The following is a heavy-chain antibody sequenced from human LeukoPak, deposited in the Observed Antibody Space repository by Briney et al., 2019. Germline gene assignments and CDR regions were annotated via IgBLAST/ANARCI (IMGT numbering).Heavy chain of an antibody. Sequence: GGSLRLSCAASGFTFSSYSMNWVRQAPGKGLEWVSSISSSSGYIYYADSVKGRFTISRDNAKNSLYLQMNSLRAEDTAVYYCARDDKSMVSYFFDYWGQGTLVTVSS. CDR2: ISSSSGYI. D-gene: IGHD2/OR15-2a*01. J-gene: IGHJ4*02. CDR1: GFTFSSYS. CDR3: ARDDKSMVSYFFDY. V-gene: IGHV3-21*01.